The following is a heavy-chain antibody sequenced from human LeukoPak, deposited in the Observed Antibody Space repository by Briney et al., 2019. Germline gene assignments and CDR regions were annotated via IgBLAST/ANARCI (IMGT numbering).Heavy chain of an antibody. D-gene: IGHD6-19*01. J-gene: IGHJ4*02. CDR2: ISAYNGNT. V-gene: IGHV1-18*01. Sequence: GASVKVSCKASGFTFSNYGINWVRQAPGQGLEWMGWISAYNGNTNYAQKLQGRVTMTTDTSTSTAYMELRSLRSDDTAVYYCARVDPQWLVPFDYWGQGTLVTVSS. CDR1: GFTFSNYG. CDR3: ARVDPQWLVPFDY.